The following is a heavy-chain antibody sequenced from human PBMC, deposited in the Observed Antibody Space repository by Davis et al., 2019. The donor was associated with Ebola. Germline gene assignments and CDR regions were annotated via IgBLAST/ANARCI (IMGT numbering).Heavy chain of an antibody. CDR1: GFTFSSYS. Sequence: GESLKISCAASGFTFSSYSMNWVRQAPGKGLEWVSYISSSSSTIYYADSVKGRFTISRDNAKNSLYLQMNSLRDEDTAVYYCTRDFDYGGGYWGQGTLVTVSS. J-gene: IGHJ4*02. V-gene: IGHV3-48*02. CDR2: ISSSSSTI. CDR3: TRDFDYGGGY. D-gene: IGHD4-17*01.